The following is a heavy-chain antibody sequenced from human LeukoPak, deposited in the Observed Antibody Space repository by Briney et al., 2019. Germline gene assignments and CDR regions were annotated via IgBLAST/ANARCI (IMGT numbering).Heavy chain of an antibody. D-gene: IGHD1-26*01. V-gene: IGHV4-59*08. CDR2: IYYSGST. CDR1: GGSISSYY. J-gene: IGHJ6*02. CDR3: ARQSEWEVWGMDV. Sequence: PSETLSLTCTVSGGSISSYYWSWIRQPPGKGLEWIGYIYYSGSTNYNPSPKSRVTISVDTSKNQFSLKLSSVTAADTAVYYCARQSEWEVWGMDVWGQGTTVTVSS.